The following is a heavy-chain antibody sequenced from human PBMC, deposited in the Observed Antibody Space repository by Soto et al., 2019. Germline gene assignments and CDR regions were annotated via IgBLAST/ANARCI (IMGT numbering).Heavy chain of an antibody. J-gene: IGHJ5*02. CDR1: GGSISSGGYY. V-gene: IGHV4-61*08. CDR3: ARFDL. Sequence: LETLSLTCSVSGGSISSGGYYWSWIRQPPGKGLEWIGYIYYSGSTNYNPSLKSRVTISVDTSKNQFSLKLSSVTAADTAVYYCARFDLWGQGTLVTVSS. CDR2: IYYSGST.